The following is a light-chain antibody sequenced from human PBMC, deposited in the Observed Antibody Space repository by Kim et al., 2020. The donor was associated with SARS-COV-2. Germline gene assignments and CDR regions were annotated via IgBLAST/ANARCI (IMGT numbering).Light chain of an antibody. CDR1: SLRSYY. J-gene: IGLJ2*01. CDR3: NSRASNDNVV. V-gene: IGLV3-19*01. CDR2: GKN. Sequence: SSELTQDPAVSVALGQTVRITCQGDSLRSYYATWYQQKPGQAPILVIYGKNNRPSGIPDRFSGSSSGNTASLTITGTQAGGEADYYCNSRASNDNVVFGG.